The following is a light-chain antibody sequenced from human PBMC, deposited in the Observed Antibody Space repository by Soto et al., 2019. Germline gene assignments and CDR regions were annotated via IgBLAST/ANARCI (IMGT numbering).Light chain of an antibody. CDR2: LGS. Sequence: DIVLTQSPLSLAVTPGEPASISCRSSQSLLHSDGYNYLDWYLQKPGQSPQLLICLGSSRASGVPDRFSCSGSGTDFTLKISRVEAEDVGVYYCLQALQTPPWTFGQGTKVDIK. CDR1: QSLLHSDGYNY. J-gene: IGKJ1*01. V-gene: IGKV2-28*01. CDR3: LQALQTPPWT.